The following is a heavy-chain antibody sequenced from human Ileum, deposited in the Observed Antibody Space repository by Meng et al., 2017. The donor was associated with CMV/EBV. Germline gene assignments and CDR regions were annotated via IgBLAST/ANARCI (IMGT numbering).Heavy chain of an antibody. CDR2: ISSSSSTI. Sequence: GGSLRLSCAASGFTFSDYYMSWFRQAPGKGLEWVSYISSSSSTIYYADSVKGRFTISRDNAKNSLYLQMNSLRVDDTAVYYCARPIKEYCGSTSCYIDYWGQGTLVTVSS. J-gene: IGHJ4*02. V-gene: IGHV3-11*01. D-gene: IGHD2-2*02. CDR3: ARPIKEYCGSTSCYIDY. CDR1: GFTFSDYY.